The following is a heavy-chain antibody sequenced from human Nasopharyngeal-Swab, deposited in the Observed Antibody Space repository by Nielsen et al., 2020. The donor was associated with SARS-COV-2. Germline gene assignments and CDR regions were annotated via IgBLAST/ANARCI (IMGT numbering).Heavy chain of an antibody. J-gene: IGHJ4*02. CDR2: ISYDGSNK. V-gene: IGHV3-30*18. D-gene: IGHD1-26*01. CDR3: AKDRYSGSYYPDY. Sequence: WIRQPPGKGLEWVAVISYDGSNKYYADSVKGRFTISRDNSKNTLYLQMNSLRAEDTAVYYCAKDRYSGSYYPDYWGQGTLVTVS.